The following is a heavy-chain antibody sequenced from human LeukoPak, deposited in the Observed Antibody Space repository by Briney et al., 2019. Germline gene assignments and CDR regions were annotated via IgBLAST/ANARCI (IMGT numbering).Heavy chain of an antibody. Sequence: SETLSLTCTVSGGSISSGSYYWSWIRQPAGKGLEWIGRIYTSGSTNYNPSLKSRVTISVDTSKNQFSLKLNSVTAADTAIYYCATLYTSGWYGTFDIWGQGTMVTVSS. J-gene: IGHJ3*02. CDR3: ATLYTSGWYGTFDI. CDR1: GGSISSGSYY. V-gene: IGHV4-61*02. CDR2: IYTSGST. D-gene: IGHD6-19*01.